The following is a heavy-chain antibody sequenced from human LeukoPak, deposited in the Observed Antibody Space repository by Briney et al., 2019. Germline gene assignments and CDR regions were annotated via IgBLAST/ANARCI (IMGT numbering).Heavy chain of an antibody. V-gene: IGHV5-51*01. CDR3: ARLTDPTGSQGYFQH. CDR2: IYPGDSDT. J-gene: IGHJ1*01. CDR1: GYSFTSYW. D-gene: IGHD3-9*01. Sequence: GESLKISCKGSGYSFTSYWIGWVRQMPGKGLEWMGIIYPGDSDTRYSPSFQGQVTISADKSISTAYLQWSSLKASDTAMYYCARLTDPTGSQGYFQHWGQGTLVTVSS.